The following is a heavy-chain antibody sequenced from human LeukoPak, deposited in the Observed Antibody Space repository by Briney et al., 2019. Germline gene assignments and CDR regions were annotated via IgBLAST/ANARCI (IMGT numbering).Heavy chain of an antibody. CDR3: ANNPEPGYSYGPYYYYGMDV. D-gene: IGHD5-18*01. CDR2: IKSKTDGGTT. V-gene: IGHV3-15*01. J-gene: IGHJ6*02. Sequence: GGSLRLSCAASGFTFSNAWMSWVRQAPGKGLEWVGRIKSKTDGGTTDYAAPVKGRFTISRDDSKNTLYLQMNSLRAEDTAVYYCANNPEPGYSYGPYYYYGMDVWGQGTTVTVSS. CDR1: GFTFSNAW.